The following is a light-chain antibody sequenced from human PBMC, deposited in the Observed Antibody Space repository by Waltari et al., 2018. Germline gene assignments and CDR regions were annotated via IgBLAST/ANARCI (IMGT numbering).Light chain of an antibody. CDR3: QNYVRLPAT. V-gene: IGKV3-20*01. J-gene: IGKJ1*01. Sequence: EIVLTQSPGTLSLSPGERATLSCRASESVGRSLAWYQQTPGQAPRLLIYDASSRATGIPDRFSGGGSGTDFSLTLSRLEPEDVAVYYCQNYVRLPATFGQGTKVEVK. CDR1: ESVGRS. CDR2: DAS.